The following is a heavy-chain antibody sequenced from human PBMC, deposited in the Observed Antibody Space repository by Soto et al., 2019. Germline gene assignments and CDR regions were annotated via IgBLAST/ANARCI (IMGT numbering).Heavy chain of an antibody. D-gene: IGHD6-19*01. CDR3: ARDMYSSDYFVKWFEP. CDR1: GFSFSSYA. J-gene: IGHJ5*02. Sequence: QVRLVESGGGVVQPGRSLRLSCTASGFSFSSYAMYWFRQPPGKGLEWVAVISHDGINKHYADSVKGRVTVSRDNSNHSLDLQLNSLRGEVTVMYYCARDMYSSDYFVKWFEPWGQGTLVTVSS. CDR2: ISHDGINK. V-gene: IGHV3-30-3*01.